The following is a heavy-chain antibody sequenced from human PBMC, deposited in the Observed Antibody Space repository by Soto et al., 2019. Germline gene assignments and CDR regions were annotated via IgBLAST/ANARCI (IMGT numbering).Heavy chain of an antibody. Sequence: GGSLKTSCSSSGYSFSSYWSGWVRQLPGKRLEWRGIIYPGDSDTRYSPSFQGQVTISADKTISTAYLQWSSLKASDTAMYYCARQYCSSTSCPAYGMDVWGQGTTVTVSS. D-gene: IGHD2-2*01. J-gene: IGHJ6*02. CDR1: GYSFSSYW. V-gene: IGHV5-51*01. CDR3: ARQYCSSTSCPAYGMDV. CDR2: IYPGDSDT.